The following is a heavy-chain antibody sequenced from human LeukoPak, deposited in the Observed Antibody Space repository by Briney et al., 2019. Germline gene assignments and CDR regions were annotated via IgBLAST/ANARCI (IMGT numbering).Heavy chain of an antibody. CDR2: AHTSGTS. V-gene: IGHV4-4*07. CDR3: ARGRAWLQLWLITYYFDY. D-gene: IGHD5-18*01. CDR1: GGSISSYY. Sequence: PSETLSLTCTVSGGSISSYYWTWIRQPAGKGLEWIGRAHTSGTSNYNPSLKSRVTISVDTSKNQFSLKLSSVTAADTAVYSCARGRAWLQLWLITYYFDYWGQGTLVTVSS. J-gene: IGHJ4*02.